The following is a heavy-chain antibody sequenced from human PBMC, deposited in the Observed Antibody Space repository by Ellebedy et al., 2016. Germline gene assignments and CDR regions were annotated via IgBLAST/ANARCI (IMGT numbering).Heavy chain of an antibody. Sequence: SETLSLTXAVYGGSFSGYYWIWIRQPPGKGLEWIGEINQSGSTNYNPSLKSRVTISLDTSKNQFSLKLTSVTAADTAVYYCALRQWLRVFDYWGQGTLVTVSS. V-gene: IGHV4-34*01. D-gene: IGHD6-19*01. CDR2: INQSGST. CDR3: ALRQWLRVFDY. J-gene: IGHJ4*02. CDR1: GGSFSGYY.